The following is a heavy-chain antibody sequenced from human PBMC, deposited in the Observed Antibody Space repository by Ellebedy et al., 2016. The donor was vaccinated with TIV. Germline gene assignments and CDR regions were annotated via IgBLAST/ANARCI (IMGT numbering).Heavy chain of an antibody. CDR3: ARDFVTNGGDSWWLAALDY. CDR1: GYTFTSKY. CDR2: INPSGGST. D-gene: IGHD2-21*02. Sequence: AASVKVSCKASGYTFTSKYLHWVRQAPGQGLEWMGIINPSGGSTSYARKFQDRLTVTRDTSTSTVYMELSSLRSEDTAVYYCARDFVTNGGDSWWLAALDYWGQGTLVTVSS. V-gene: IGHV1-46*01. J-gene: IGHJ4*02.